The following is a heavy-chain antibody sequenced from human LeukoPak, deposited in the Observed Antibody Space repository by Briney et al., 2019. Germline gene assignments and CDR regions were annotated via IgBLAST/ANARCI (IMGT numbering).Heavy chain of an antibody. CDR2: TWNDGSNK. CDR3: AKDFFRSYLDY. V-gene: IGHV3-33*06. D-gene: IGHD1-14*01. Sequence: PGRSLRLSCAASGFTFSFYGMHWVRQAPGKGLEWVAVTWNDGSNKYYADSVKGRFTISRDNSKNTLYLQMNSLRAEDTAVYYCAKDFFRSYLDYWGQGTLVTVSS. CDR1: GFTFSFYG. J-gene: IGHJ4*02.